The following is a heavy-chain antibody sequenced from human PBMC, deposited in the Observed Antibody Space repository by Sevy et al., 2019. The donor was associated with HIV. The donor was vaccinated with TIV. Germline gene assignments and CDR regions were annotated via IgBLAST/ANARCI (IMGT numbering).Heavy chain of an antibody. D-gene: IGHD3-3*01. CDR3: ARGYYDSWTGPLDYYYGLGV. CDR2: IYNNGNT. V-gene: IGHV4-61*02. J-gene: IGHJ6*02. CDR1: GDSMKTGSYY. Sequence: SETLSLTCTVSGDSMKTGSYYWTWIRQPAGKGLEWLGRIYNNGNTNYSPSLKSRLTMSVDTSKNQFSVRLSSVTATDTAVYYCARGYYDSWTGPLDYYYGLGVWGQGTTVTVSS.